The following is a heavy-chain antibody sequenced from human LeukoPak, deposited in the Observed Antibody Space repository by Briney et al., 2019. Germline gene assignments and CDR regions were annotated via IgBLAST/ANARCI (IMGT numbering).Heavy chain of an antibody. CDR3: ARGLVAGPNYYYGMDV. J-gene: IGHJ6*02. CDR2: IPYSGNT. V-gene: IGHV4-59*08. D-gene: IGHD6-19*01. CDR1: GGSISSYY. Sequence: SETLSLTCTVSGGSISSYYWSWIRQPPGRRLEWIGYIPYSGNTNYNPSLQSRVTISVDTSKNQFSLKLNSVTAADTAVYYCARGLVAGPNYYYGMDVWGQGTTVTVSS.